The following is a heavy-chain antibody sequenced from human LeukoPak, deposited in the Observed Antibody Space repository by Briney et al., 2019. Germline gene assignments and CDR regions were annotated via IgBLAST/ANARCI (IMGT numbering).Heavy chain of an antibody. J-gene: IGHJ5*02. V-gene: IGHV4-61*01. Sequence: SETLSLTCTVSGGSISSSSYYWSWIRQPPGKGLEWIGYIYYSGSTNYNPSLKSRVTISVDTSKNQFSLKLSSVTAADTAVYYCARARGARPSWFDPWGQGTLVTVSS. D-gene: IGHD6-6*01. CDR2: IYYSGST. CDR3: ARARGARPSWFDP. CDR1: GGSISSSSYY.